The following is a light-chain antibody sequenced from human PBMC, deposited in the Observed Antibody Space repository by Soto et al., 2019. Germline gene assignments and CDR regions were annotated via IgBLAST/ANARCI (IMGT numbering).Light chain of an antibody. CDR3: QQSKTFPLT. J-gene: IGKJ4*01. CDR2: IAS. CDR1: QDINSW. V-gene: IGKV1-12*01. Sequence: DIQMTQSPSSVSASVGDRVTITCRASQDINSWLTWYQQKPGKAPKVLIYIASRLQSGVPSRFSGRGSGTDFSLTISILQPEDFATYFCQQSKTFPLTFGGGTKVEIK.